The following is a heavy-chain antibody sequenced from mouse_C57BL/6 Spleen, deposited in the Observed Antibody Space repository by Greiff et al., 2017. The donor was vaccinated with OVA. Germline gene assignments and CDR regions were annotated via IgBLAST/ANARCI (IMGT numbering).Heavy chain of an antibody. CDR3: TRDDGYYDYFDY. CDR2: ISSGGDYI. J-gene: IGHJ2*01. V-gene: IGHV5-9-1*02. CDR1: GFTFSSYA. Sequence: EVQVVESGEGLVKPGGSLKLSCAASGFTFSSYAMSWVRQTPEKRLEWVAYISSGGDYIYYADTVKGRFTISRDNVRNTLYLQMSSLKSEDTAMYYCTRDDGYYDYFDYWGQGTTLTVSS. D-gene: IGHD2-3*01.